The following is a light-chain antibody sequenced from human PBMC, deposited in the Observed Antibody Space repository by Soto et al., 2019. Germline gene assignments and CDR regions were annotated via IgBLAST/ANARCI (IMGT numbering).Light chain of an antibody. Sequence: QSALTQPASVSGSPGQSITISCTGTSSDVGGYNYVSWYQQHPGKAPKLMISEVRNRPSGVSNRFSASKSGNTASLTISGLQAEDEADYYCSSFTSSTTWVFGGGTKLTVL. V-gene: IGLV2-14*01. CDR2: EVR. CDR3: SSFTSSTTWV. CDR1: SSDVGGYNY. J-gene: IGLJ3*02.